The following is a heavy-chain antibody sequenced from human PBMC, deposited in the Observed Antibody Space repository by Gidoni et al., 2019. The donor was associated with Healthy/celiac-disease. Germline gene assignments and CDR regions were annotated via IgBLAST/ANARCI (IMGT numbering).Heavy chain of an antibody. J-gene: IGHJ5*02. CDR3: AMAPIVVVPAAIRCWFDP. Sequence: QVQLVQSGAEVKKPGASVKVSCKASGYTFTGYYMHWVRQAPGQGLEWMGWINPNSGGTNYAQKFQGRVTMTRDTSISTAYMELSRLRSDDTAVYYCAMAPIVVVPAAIRCWFDPWGQGTLVTVSS. D-gene: IGHD2-2*02. V-gene: IGHV1-2*02. CDR1: GYTFTGYY. CDR2: INPNSGGT.